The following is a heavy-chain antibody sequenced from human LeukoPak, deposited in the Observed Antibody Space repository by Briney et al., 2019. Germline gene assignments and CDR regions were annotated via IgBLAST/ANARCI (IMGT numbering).Heavy chain of an antibody. D-gene: IGHD3-9*01. CDR2: IYYSGSS. CDR3: AREGIGIRYFVFSRYYYYMDV. Sequence: PSETLSLTCSVSSYSINSNYYWGWIRQPPGKGLEWIGSIYYSGSSYYNPSLKSRVTISLDTSKNQFSLKVSTVTAADTAVYYCAREGIGIRYFVFSRYYYYMDVWGKGTTVTVSS. CDR1: SYSINSNYY. V-gene: IGHV4-38-2*02. J-gene: IGHJ6*03.